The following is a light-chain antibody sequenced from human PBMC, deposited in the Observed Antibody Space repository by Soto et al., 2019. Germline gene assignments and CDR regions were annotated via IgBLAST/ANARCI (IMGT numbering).Light chain of an antibody. J-gene: IGLJ3*02. CDR2: EVS. Sequence: QSALTQPASVSGSPGQSITISCTGTSSDVGGYNYVSWYQQHPGKAPKLMIYEVSNRPSGVSNRFSGSKSDNTASLTISGLQAEDEADYYCSSYTSSSTPWVFGEGTKVTVL. V-gene: IGLV2-14*01. CDR3: SSYTSSSTPWV. CDR1: SSDVGGYNY.